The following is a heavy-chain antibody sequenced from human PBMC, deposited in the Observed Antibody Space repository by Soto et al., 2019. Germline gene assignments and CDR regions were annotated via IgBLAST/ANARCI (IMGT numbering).Heavy chain of an antibody. CDR3: ARGDRGGSGSPASYYYSGLDV. CDR1: GFTFSSYA. D-gene: IGHD3-10*01. CDR2: VSAGGDMT. V-gene: IGHV3-23*01. Sequence: DVQLLESGGHLVQPGGSLRLSCAASGFTFSSYAMSWVRQAPGKGLEWVSSVSAGGDMTYYSDSVKGRFTISRDNYNNALFRQMNSLRIEDTALYYCARGDRGGSGSPASYYYSGLDVWGQGTTVTVS. J-gene: IGHJ6*02.